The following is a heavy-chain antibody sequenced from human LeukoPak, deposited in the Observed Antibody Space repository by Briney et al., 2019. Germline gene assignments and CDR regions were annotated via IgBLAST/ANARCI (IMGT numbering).Heavy chain of an antibody. CDR2: IGTAGDT. Sequence: PGGSLRLSCAASGFTFSSYEMHWVRQATGKGLEWVSAIGTAGDTYYPGSVKGRFTISRENAKNSLYLQMNSLRAGDTAVYYCARGGYSYGYGIVGAFDIWGQGTMVTVSS. D-gene: IGHD5-18*01. CDR3: ARGGYSYGYGIVGAFDI. V-gene: IGHV3-13*01. CDR1: GFTFSSYE. J-gene: IGHJ3*02.